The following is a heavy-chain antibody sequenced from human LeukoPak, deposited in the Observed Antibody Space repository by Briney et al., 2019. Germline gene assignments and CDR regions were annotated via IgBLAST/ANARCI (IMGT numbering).Heavy chain of an antibody. D-gene: IGHD2-15*01. CDR3: ANSGLGLFDN. Sequence: PGGSLRLSCAVSGLTFNDLALHWLRQVPGKGLEWVSGISWNSGTIGYADSVKGRFTISRDNAKNSLYLQMNSLTAEDTALYCCANSGLGLFDNWGQGTLVTVSS. V-gene: IGHV3-9*01. J-gene: IGHJ4*02. CDR1: GLTFNDLA. CDR2: ISWNSGTI.